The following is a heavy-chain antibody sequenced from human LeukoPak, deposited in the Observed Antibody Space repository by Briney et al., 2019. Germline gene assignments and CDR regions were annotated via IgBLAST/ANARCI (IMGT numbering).Heavy chain of an antibody. CDR3: ARVLSVDYDFWSGYYQTPSFFDY. V-gene: IGHV4-30-4*08. D-gene: IGHD3-3*01. Sequence: PSQTLSLTCTVSGGSISSGYYYWSWIRQPPGKGLEWIGYIYYSGSTYYNPSLKSRVTISVDTSKNQFSLKLSSVTAADTAVYYCARVLSVDYDFWSGYYQTPSFFDYWGQGTLVTVSS. CDR2: IYYSGST. CDR1: GGSISSGYYY. J-gene: IGHJ4*02.